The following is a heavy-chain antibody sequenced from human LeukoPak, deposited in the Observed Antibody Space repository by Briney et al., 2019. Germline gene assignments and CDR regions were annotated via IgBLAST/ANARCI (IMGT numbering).Heavy chain of an antibody. D-gene: IGHD5-24*01. V-gene: IGHV1-46*01. CDR1: GYTFTSYA. Sequence: ASVKVSCKASGYTFTSYAMNWVRQAPGQGLEWMGIINPSGGSTSYAQKFQGRVTMTRDTSTSTVYMELSSLRSEDTAVYYCARRREMATIMGAFDYWGQGTLVTVSS. J-gene: IGHJ4*02. CDR2: INPSGGST. CDR3: ARRREMATIMGAFDY.